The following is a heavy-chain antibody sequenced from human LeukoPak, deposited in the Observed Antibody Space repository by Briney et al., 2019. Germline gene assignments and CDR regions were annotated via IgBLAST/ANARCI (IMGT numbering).Heavy chain of an antibody. V-gene: IGHV1-8*01. CDR1: GYTLTSYD. CDR2: MNPNSGRT. J-gene: IGHJ4*02. Sequence: GASVKVSCKASGYTLTSYDINWVRQATGQGLEWMGWMNPNSGRTSYAQNFQGRITITRNTSISTAYMELSGLRSEDTAVYYCTRETSSRYFDYWGQGTLVTVSS. CDR3: TRETSSRYFDY.